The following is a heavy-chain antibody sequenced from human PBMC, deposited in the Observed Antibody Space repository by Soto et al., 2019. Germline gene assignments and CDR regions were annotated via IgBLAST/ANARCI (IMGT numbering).Heavy chain of an antibody. Sequence: QVQLVQSGAEVKKPGASVKVSCKASGYTFTSYDINWVRQATGQGLEWMGWMNPNSGNTGYAQKFQGRVTMTRNTSISTAYMELSSMRSEDTAVYYCARGGNYDFWSGYYTANWFDPWGQGTLVTVSS. CDR2: MNPNSGNT. CDR3: ARGGNYDFWSGYYTANWFDP. CDR1: GYTFTSYD. J-gene: IGHJ5*02. D-gene: IGHD3-3*01. V-gene: IGHV1-8*01.